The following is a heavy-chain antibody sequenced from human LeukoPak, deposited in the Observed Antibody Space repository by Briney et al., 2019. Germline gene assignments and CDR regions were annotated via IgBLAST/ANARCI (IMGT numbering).Heavy chain of an antibody. J-gene: IGHJ6*02. CDR3: ARVEAAAGIIYFGMDV. CDR2: IYYSGNT. V-gene: IGHV4-59*01. D-gene: IGHD6-13*01. CDR1: GGSMRSYY. Sequence: SETLSLTCTVSGGSMRSYYWIWIRQPPGKGLEWIGYIYYSGNTNYNPSLKSRVTISVDTSKNQFSLKLSSVTAADTAVYYCARVEAAAGIIYFGMDVWGQGTTVTVSS.